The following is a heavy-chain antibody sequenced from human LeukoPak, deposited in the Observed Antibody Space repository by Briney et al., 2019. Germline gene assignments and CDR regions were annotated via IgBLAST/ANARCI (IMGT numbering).Heavy chain of an antibody. J-gene: IGHJ4*02. V-gene: IGHV3-53*01. D-gene: IGHD3-22*01. CDR1: GFTVSSNY. CDR3: ARGITMMIVAPGY. Sequence: GGSLRLSCAASGFTVSSNYMTWVRQAPGKGLEWVSVVYSNNSTYYADSVKGRFTISRDSSNNTLYLQMNSLRVEDTAIYYCARGITMMIVAPGYWGQGTLVTVSS. CDR2: VYSNNST.